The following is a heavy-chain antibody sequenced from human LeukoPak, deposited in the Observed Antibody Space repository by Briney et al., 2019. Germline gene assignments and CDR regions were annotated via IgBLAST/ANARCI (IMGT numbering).Heavy chain of an antibody. CDR2: IYYSGST. CDR3: ARRGWAYFDY. V-gene: IGHV4-39*01. CDR1: GGSISSSSYY. J-gene: IGHJ4*02. D-gene: IGHD1-26*01. Sequence: SETLSLTCTVSGGSISSSSYYWGWIRQPPGKGLEWIGSIYYSGSTYYNPSLKSRVTISVDTSKNQFSLKLSSVTAADTAVYYCARRGWAYFDYWGQGTLVTASS.